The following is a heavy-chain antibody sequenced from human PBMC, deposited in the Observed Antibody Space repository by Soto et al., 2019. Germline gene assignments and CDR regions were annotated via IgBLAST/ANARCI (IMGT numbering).Heavy chain of an antibody. D-gene: IGHD4-4*01. Sequence: DVQLLESGGGLVQPWGSLRLSCAASGFSFSSYAMVWVRQAPGKGLEWVSVISARGGSSYFADSVKGRFTISRDNSKKVLSLEMNSLRAEDTAIYFCAKGSIEYSASVDNWDQGTLVLVSS. CDR1: GFSFSSYA. CDR2: ISARGGSS. J-gene: IGHJ4*02. V-gene: IGHV3-23*01. CDR3: AKGSIEYSASVDN.